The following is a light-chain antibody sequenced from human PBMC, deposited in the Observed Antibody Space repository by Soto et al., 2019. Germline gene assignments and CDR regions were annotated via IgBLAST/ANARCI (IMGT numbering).Light chain of an antibody. Sequence: SYELTQPPSVSVAPGKTARITCGGNNIGSKSVNWYQQKPGQAPVLVIYYDSDRPSGIPERFSGSNSGNTATLTISRVEAGDEADYYCQVWDSSSDRHVVFGGGTKVTVL. V-gene: IGLV3-21*04. CDR2: YDS. CDR1: NIGSKS. J-gene: IGLJ2*01. CDR3: QVWDSSSDRHVV.